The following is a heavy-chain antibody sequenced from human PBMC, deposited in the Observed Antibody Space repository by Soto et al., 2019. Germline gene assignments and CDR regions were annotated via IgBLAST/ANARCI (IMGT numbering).Heavy chain of an antibody. V-gene: IGHV3-33*01. CDR1: GIIFTGYG. D-gene: IGHD2-2*01. J-gene: IGHJ4*02. CDR3: ARDLGSTMTYFDC. Sequence: PGGSLRLSCAASGIIFTGYGMHWVRQAPGQGLEWVAVIRFDGTNTYYADSVKGRFTISRDNSKNMLYLQMNSLRAEDTAVYYCARDLGSTMTYFDCWGQGTLVTVSS. CDR2: IRFDGTNT.